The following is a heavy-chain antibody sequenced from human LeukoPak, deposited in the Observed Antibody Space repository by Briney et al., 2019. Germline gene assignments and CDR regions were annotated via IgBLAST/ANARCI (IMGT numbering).Heavy chain of an antibody. D-gene: IGHD2-15*01. CDR3: ARDEGWRRSINYFDY. J-gene: IGHJ4*02. V-gene: IGHV4-4*07. Sequence: SETLSLTCTVSGGSISSYYWSWIRQPAGKGLEWIGRIYTSGSTNYNPSLKSRVTMSVDTSKNQFSLKLSSVTAADTAVYYCARDEGWRRSINYFDYWGQGTLVTVSS. CDR1: GGSISSYY. CDR2: IYTSGST.